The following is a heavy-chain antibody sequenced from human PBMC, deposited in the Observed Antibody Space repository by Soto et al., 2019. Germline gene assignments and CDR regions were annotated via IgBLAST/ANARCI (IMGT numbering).Heavy chain of an antibody. D-gene: IGHD2-2*01. J-gene: IGHJ3*02. CDR3: AKSIGHCSSTSCYRPIDAFDI. CDR2: IIPIFGTA. Sequence: ASVKVSCKASGGTFSSYAISWVRQAPGQGLEWMGGIIPIFGTANYAQKFQGRVTITADESTSTAYMELSSLRSEDTAVYYCAKSIGHCSSTSCYRPIDAFDIWGQGTMVTVSS. CDR1: GGTFSSYA. V-gene: IGHV1-69*13.